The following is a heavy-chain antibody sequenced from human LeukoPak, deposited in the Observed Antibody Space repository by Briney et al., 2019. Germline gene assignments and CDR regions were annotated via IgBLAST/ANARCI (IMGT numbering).Heavy chain of an antibody. CDR1: GFTFSNYG. Sequence: PGGSLRLACAASGFTFSNYGIRCVRQAPGKVLEWDSGISGRGDSTYYADYVKGRFTISRDNSKNTLYLQMNSLRAEDTAVYYCATPPTVTRNYWGQGILVTVSS. V-gene: IGHV3-23*01. J-gene: IGHJ4*02. CDR2: ISGRGDST. D-gene: IGHD4-17*01. CDR3: ATPPTVTRNY.